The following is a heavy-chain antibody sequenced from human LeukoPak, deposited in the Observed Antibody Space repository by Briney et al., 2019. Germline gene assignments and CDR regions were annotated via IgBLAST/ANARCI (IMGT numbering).Heavy chain of an antibody. D-gene: IGHD3-22*01. Sequence: PGGSLRLSRAASGFTFSDYYMSWLRQAPGKGLVWGSYISSSGSTIYYTDSVKGRFTISRDNAKNSLYLQMNSLRAEDTAVYYRASEEGYYYDSSGYYYGGYWGQGTLVTVSS. CDR2: ISSSGSTI. CDR3: ASEEGYYYDSSGYYYGGY. CDR1: GFTFSDYY. J-gene: IGHJ4*02. V-gene: IGHV3-11*04.